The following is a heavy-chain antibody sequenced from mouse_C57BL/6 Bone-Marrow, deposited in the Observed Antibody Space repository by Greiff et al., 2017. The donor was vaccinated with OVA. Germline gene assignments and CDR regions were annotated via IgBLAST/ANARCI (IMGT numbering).Heavy chain of an antibody. CDR1: GFTFSSYA. Sequence: EVMLVESGGGLVKPGGSLKLSCAASGFTFSSYAMSWVRQTPEKRLEWVATISDGGSYTYYPDNVKGRFTISRDNAKNNLYLQMSHLKSEDTAMYYCARNSWWGQGTLVTVSA. J-gene: IGHJ3*02. CDR2: ISDGGSYT. V-gene: IGHV5-4*03. CDR3: ARNSW.